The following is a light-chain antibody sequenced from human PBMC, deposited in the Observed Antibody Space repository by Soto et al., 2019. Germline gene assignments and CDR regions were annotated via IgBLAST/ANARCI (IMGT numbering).Light chain of an antibody. CDR1: NSNIGSNT. Sequence: QSVLTQPPSASGTPGQRVTISCSGSNSNIGSNTVIWYQQLPGTPPKLLIYSNSQRPSGLPDRFSGSKSGTSASLAISGLHSDDEADHYCEAWDDSLKAFVCGTGTKVTV. CDR3: EAWDDSLKAFV. V-gene: IGLV1-44*01. J-gene: IGLJ1*01. CDR2: SNS.